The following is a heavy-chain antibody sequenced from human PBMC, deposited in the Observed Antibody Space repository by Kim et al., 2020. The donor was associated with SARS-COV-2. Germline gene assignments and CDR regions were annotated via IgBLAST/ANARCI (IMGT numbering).Heavy chain of an antibody. CDR3: AKEHYYDSSGYYYDYFDY. Sequence: KGRFSISRNNSKNRLYLQMNSLRAEATAVYYCAKEHYYDSSGYYYDYFDYWGQGTLVTVSS. V-gene: IGHV3-23*01. J-gene: IGHJ4*02. D-gene: IGHD3-22*01.